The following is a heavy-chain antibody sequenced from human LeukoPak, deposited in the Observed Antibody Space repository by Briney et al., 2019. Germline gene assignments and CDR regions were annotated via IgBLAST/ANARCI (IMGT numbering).Heavy chain of an antibody. J-gene: IGHJ5*02. V-gene: IGHV5-51*01. CDR2: IYPGDSDT. CDR3: ARRGGSYPRAENWFDP. Sequence: GESPKISCKGSGYSFTSYWIGWVRQMPGKGLEWMGIIYPGDSDTRYSPSFQGQVTISADKSISTAYLQWSSLKASDTAMYYCARRGGSYPRAENWFDPWGQGTLVTVSS. D-gene: IGHD1-26*01. CDR1: GYSFTSYW.